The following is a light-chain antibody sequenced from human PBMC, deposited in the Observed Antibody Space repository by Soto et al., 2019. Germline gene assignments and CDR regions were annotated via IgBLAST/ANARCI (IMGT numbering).Light chain of an antibody. J-gene: IGLJ1*01. CDR2: EVS. CDR3: ISYTGSSTSYV. Sequence: QSVLTQPASVSGSPGQSITISCSGTSSDVGSYDYVAWYQQFPGKTPKLVIYEVSNRPSGVSYRFSGSKSGNTASLTISGLQAEDEADYYCISYTGSSTSYVLGTGTKVNV. CDR1: SSDVGSYDY. V-gene: IGLV2-14*01.